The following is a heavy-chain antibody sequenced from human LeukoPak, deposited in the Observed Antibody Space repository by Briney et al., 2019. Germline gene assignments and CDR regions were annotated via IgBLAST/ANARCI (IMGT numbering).Heavy chain of an antibody. Sequence: ASVNVSCKASGYTFTSYGISWVRQAPGQGLEWMGWISAYNGNTNYAQKFQGRVTMTTDTSTSTAYMELRSLRSDDTAVYYCALPPWNYYDSSGYTEYFQHWGQGTLVTVSS. J-gene: IGHJ1*01. V-gene: IGHV1-18*01. CDR2: ISAYNGNT. D-gene: IGHD3-22*01. CDR3: ALPPWNYYDSSGYTEYFQH. CDR1: GYTFTSYG.